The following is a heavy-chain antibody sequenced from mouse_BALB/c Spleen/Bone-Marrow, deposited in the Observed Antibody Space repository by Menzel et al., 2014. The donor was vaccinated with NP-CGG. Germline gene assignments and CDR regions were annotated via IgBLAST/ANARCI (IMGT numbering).Heavy chain of an antibody. Sequence: VKLMESGAELARPGASVKMSCKASGYTFAYYTMYWVKQGPGQGLEWIGYINPNSDYTNYNQKFKDKATLTADKSSSTAYMQLSSLTSEDSVVYYCAREVYGSWFAYWGQGTLVTVSA. V-gene: IGHV1-4*01. CDR2: INPNSDYT. J-gene: IGHJ3*01. CDR3: AREVYGSWFAY. CDR1: GYTFAYYT. D-gene: IGHD2-2*01.